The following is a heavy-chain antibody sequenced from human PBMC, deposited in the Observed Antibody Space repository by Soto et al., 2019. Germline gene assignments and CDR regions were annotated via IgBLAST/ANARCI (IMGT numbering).Heavy chain of an antibody. V-gene: IGHV3-53*01. J-gene: IGHJ6*02. CDR1: GFTVSSNY. D-gene: IGHD2-15*01. Sequence: GGSLRLSCAASGFTVSSNYMSWVRQAPGKGLEWASVIYSGGSTYYADSVKGRFTISRDNSKNTLYLQMNSLRAEDTAVYYCARDHCSGGSCYSGYYYGMDVWGQGTTVTVSS. CDR3: ARDHCSGGSCYSGYYYGMDV. CDR2: IYSGGST.